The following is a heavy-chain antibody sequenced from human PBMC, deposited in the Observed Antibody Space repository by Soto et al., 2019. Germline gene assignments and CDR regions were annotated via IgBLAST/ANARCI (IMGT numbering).Heavy chain of an antibody. CDR1: GGSIRSNY. D-gene: IGHD2-2*01. CDR2: VYYSEST. V-gene: IGHV4-59*08. CDR3: ARPCSSTDCFAHDTFDL. Sequence: QVQLQESGPGLVKPSETLSLTCTFSGGSIRSNYWSWLRQPPGKGLEWIGYVYYSESTNYNPSLKSRVTMSVDTSKNQVSLKLSSVTAADTAVYYCARPCSSTDCFAHDTFDLWGQGTMVTVSS. J-gene: IGHJ3*01.